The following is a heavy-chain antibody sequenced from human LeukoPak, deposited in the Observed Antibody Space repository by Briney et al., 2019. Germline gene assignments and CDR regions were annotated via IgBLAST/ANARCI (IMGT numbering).Heavy chain of an antibody. Sequence: ASVKVSCKTSGYTFTAYYVHWVRQAAGQGLEWMGWIHPNTGGTNTAQKFQGRVTTTRDTSISAANMELSRLTSDDTALYYCARGNAAATAISDYWGQGTLVTVSS. J-gene: IGHJ4*02. V-gene: IGHV1-2*02. CDR1: GYTFTAYY. CDR2: IHPNTGGT. D-gene: IGHD1-26*01. CDR3: ARGNAAATAISDY.